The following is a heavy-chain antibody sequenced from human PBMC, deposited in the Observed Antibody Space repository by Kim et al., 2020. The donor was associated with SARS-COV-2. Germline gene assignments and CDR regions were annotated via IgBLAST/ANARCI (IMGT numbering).Heavy chain of an antibody. Sequence: GGSLRRSCAASGFTFRSYGMHWVRQAPGKGLEWVAVISYDGSHKNYADSVKGRFTISRDNSKNTLYLQMNNLTSEDTAVYYCATLDAFDIWGQGTMVTVS. V-gene: IGHV3-30*03. CDR1: GFTFRSYG. CDR3: ATLDAFDI. J-gene: IGHJ3*02. CDR2: ISYDGSHK.